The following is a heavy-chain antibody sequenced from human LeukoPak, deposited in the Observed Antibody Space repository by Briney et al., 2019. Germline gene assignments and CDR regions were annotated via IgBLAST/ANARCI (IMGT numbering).Heavy chain of an antibody. CDR2: IYSGGST. J-gene: IGHJ4*02. D-gene: IGHD3-22*01. CDR3: AKWDTDRSGYPTYYFDC. CDR1: GFTVSSSY. V-gene: IGHV3-53*01. Sequence: GGSLRLSCAASGFTVSSSYMSWVRQAPGKGLEWVSVIYSGGSTYYADSVNGRFTISRDNSKNTLYLQMNSLSAEDTAVYYCAKWDTDRSGYPTYYFDCWGQGTLVTVSS.